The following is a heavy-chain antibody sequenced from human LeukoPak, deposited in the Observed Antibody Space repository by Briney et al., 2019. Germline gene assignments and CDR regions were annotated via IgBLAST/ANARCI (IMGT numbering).Heavy chain of an antibody. J-gene: IGHJ6*02. Sequence: GASVKVSCKVSGYTFTSYYMHWVRQAPGQGLEWMGIINPSGGSTSYAQKFQGRVTMTRDTSTSTVYMELSSLRSEDTAVYYCARADQTYYYYYGMDVWGQGTTVTVSS. CDR3: ARADQTYYYYYGMDV. V-gene: IGHV1-46*01. CDR1: GYTFTSYY. CDR2: INPSGGST.